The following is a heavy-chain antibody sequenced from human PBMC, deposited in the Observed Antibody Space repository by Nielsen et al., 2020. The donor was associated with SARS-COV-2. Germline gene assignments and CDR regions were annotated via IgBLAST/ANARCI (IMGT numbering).Heavy chain of an antibody. J-gene: IGHJ4*02. CDR1: GFTFSSYS. CDR3: AREGVHLGDFDY. CDR2: ISSSSSYI. D-gene: IGHD3-16*01. V-gene: IGHV3-21*01. Sequence: GGSLRLSCAASGFTFSSYSMNWVRQAPGKGLEWVSSISSSSSYIYYADSVKGRFTISRDNAKNSLYLQMNSLRAEDTAVYYCAREGVHLGDFDYWGQGTLVTVSS.